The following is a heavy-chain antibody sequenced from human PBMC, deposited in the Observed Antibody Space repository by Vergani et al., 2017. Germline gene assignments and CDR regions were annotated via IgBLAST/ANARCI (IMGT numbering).Heavy chain of an antibody. CDR1: GFTFSSYA. CDR3: AKKRAIFGVIDY. J-gene: IGHJ4*02. CDR2: ISAGVGST. V-gene: IGHV3-23*01. Sequence: EVQLLESGGGLVHPGGSLRLSCAASGFTFSSYAMSWVRQAPGKGLEWVSVISAGVGSTYYADAVQGRLTISRNNSKNTLYLHMISLRAADTAVYYCAKKRAIFGVIDYWGQGTLVTVSS. D-gene: IGHD3-3*01.